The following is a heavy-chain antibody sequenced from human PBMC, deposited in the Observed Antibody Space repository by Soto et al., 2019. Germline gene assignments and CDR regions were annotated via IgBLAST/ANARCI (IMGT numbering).Heavy chain of an antibody. CDR1: GYTFTSYD. D-gene: IGHD1-26*01. Sequence: QVQLVQSGAEVKKPGASVKVSCKASGYTFTSYDINWVRQATGQGLEWMGWMNPNSGNTGYAQKFQGRVTMTRNTSKSTAYMELSSLRSEDTAVYYSARGINYADSWDDAFALWGQGTMVTVSS. CDR2: MNPNSGNT. CDR3: ARGINYADSWDDAFAL. J-gene: IGHJ3*01. V-gene: IGHV1-8*01.